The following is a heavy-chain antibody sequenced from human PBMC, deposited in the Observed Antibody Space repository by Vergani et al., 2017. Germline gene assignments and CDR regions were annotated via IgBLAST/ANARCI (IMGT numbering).Heavy chain of an antibody. CDR2: ISSSSSTI. Sequence: EVQLVESGGGLVQPGGSLRLSCAASGFTFSSYSMNWVRQAPGKGLEWVSYISSSSSTIYYADSVKGRFTISRDNAKNSLYLQMNSLRAEDTAVYYCARDVSIVVVTAIHFGAFDIWGQGTMVIVSS. CDR3: ARDVSIVVVTAIHFGAFDI. D-gene: IGHD2-21*02. J-gene: IGHJ3*02. V-gene: IGHV3-48*04. CDR1: GFTFSSYS.